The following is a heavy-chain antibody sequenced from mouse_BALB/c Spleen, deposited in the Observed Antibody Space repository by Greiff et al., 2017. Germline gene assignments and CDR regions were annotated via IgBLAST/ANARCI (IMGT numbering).Heavy chain of an antibody. Sequence: EVHLVESGGGLVKPGGSLKLSCAASGFTFSDYYMYSVRQTPEKRLEWVATISDGGSYTYYPDSVKGRFTISRDNAKNNLYLQMSSLKSEDTAMYYCARCHGNHAWFAYWGQGTLVTVSA. V-gene: IGHV5-4*02. J-gene: IGHJ3*01. CDR2: ISDGGSYT. D-gene: IGHD2-1*01. CDR3: ARCHGNHAWFAY. CDR1: GFTFSDYY.